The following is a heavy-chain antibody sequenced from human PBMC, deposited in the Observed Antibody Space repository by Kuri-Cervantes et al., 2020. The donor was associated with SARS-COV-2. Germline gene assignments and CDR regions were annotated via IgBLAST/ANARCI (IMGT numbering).Heavy chain of an antibody. J-gene: IGHJ4*02. V-gene: IGHV1-2*02. D-gene: IGHD2-15*01. Sequence: ASVKVSCKASGYTFTGYYMHWVRQAPGQGLEWMGWINPNSGGTNYAQKFQGRVTMTRDTSISTVYMELSSLTSEDTAVYYCVVGFFSSRKWDYWSQGTLVTVSS. CDR2: INPNSGGT. CDR3: VVGFFSSRKWDY. CDR1: GYTFTGYY.